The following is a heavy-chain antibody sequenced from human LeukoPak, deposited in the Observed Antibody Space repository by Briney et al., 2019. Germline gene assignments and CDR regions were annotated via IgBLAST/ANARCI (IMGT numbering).Heavy chain of an antibody. CDR1: GGTFSSYA. D-gene: IGHD1-26*01. V-gene: IGHV1-69*05. CDR2: IIPIFGTA. J-gene: IGHJ6*03. CDR3: ARDNRGIVGASFRYYYMDV. Sequence: SVKVSCKASGGTFSSYAISWVRQAPGQGLKWMGGIIPIFGTANYAQKFQGRVTITTDESTSTAYMELSSLRSEDTAVYYCARDNRGIVGASFRYYYMDVWGKGTTVTVSS.